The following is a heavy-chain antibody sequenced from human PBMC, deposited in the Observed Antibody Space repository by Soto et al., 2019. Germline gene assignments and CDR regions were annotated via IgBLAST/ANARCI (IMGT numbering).Heavy chain of an antibody. Sequence: SKTLSLTCAVYGGSFSSYHWSSIRQTPGKGLEWIGEINHLTTTNYNPSLKSRVIISLDTPKNQFSPKLSSVTAADTAVYYCARGYDTALVPTFWGQGILVTAS. CDR2: INHLTTT. D-gene: IGHD3-3*01. J-gene: IGHJ4*02. CDR1: GGSFSSYH. V-gene: IGHV4-34*01. CDR3: ARGYDTALVPTF.